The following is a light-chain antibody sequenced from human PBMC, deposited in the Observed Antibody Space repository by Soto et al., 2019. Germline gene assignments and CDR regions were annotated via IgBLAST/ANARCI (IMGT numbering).Light chain of an antibody. CDR1: QSISSW. CDR2: KAS. V-gene: IGKV1-5*03. J-gene: IGKJ2*01. CDR3: QQYNSYSPMYT. Sequence: DIQMTQSPSTLSASVGDRVTITCRASQSISSWLAWYQQKPGKAPKLLIYKASSLESGVPSRFSGSGSGTEFTLTISSLQPDDFATYYCQQYNSYSPMYTFGQGTNLEIK.